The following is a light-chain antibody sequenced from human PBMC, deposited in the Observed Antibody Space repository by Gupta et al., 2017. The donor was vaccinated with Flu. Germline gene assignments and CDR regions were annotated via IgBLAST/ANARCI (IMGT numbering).Light chain of an antibody. V-gene: IGKV1-39*01. Sequence: DIQMTQSPSSLSASVGDRVTITCRASQSLSNYLNWFQQKQEKAPKLLIYASSTLHSGVPSRFSGSGSGSDFTLTISRLQPEDFATYYCQQSFTTPWTFGQGTKVEIK. CDR3: QQSFTTPWT. J-gene: IGKJ1*01. CDR2: ASS. CDR1: QSLSNY.